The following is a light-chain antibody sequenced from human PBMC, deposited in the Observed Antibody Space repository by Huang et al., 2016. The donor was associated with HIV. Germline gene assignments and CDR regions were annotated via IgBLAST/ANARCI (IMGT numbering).Light chain of an antibody. CDR2: DTS. CDR3: QCRSNSGRIT. Sequence: EIVLIQSPATLSLSPGERATLSCRASQSVGNYLGWFQQIPGQAPRLLIYDTSQRATGIPARVSCSGSGTDFTLTISSLEPEDFALYFCQCRSNSGRITFGPGTRLHVK. CDR1: QSVGNY. V-gene: IGKV3-11*01. J-gene: IGKJ3*01.